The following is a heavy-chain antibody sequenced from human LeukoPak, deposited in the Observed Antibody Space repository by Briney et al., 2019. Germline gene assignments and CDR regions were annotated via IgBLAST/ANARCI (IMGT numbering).Heavy chain of an antibody. D-gene: IGHD3-3*01. CDR1: GFTFSSYW. Sequence: GGSLRLSCAASGFTFSSYWMSWVRQAPGKGLEWVANIKQDGSEKYYVDSVKGRFTISRDNAKNSLYLQMNSLRAEDTAVYYCARDPQSYDLWSWDWFDPWGQGTLVTVSS. V-gene: IGHV3-7*01. CDR3: ARDPQSYDLWSWDWFDP. CDR2: IKQDGSEK. J-gene: IGHJ5*02.